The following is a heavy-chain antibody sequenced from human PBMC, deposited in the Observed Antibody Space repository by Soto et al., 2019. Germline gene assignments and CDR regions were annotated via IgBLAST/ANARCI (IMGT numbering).Heavy chain of an antibody. D-gene: IGHD5-18*01. CDR3: ARASGYSYGNNYYFYMDV. CDR1: GFTFSSYW. Sequence: GGSLRLSCAASGFTFSSYWMHWVRQAPGKGLVWVSRINTDGSSTSYADSVKGRFTISRDNAKNTLHLQMNSLRVEDTAVYYCARASGYSYGNNYYFYMDVWGKGTTVT. V-gene: IGHV3-74*01. J-gene: IGHJ6*03. CDR2: INTDGSST.